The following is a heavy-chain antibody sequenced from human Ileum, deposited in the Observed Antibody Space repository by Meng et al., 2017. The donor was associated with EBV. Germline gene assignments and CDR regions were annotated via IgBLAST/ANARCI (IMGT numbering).Heavy chain of an antibody. Sequence: QITWKESVPTLVKPTQTLTLTCSFSGSSLTSSGVGVGWIRQPPGKALEWLALIYWNDDKRYSPSLKSRLTVTRDTSKNQVVLTLTNVDPVDTATYYCARRPGSPSSRFDYWGQGTLVTVSS. CDR3: ARRPGSPSSRFDY. CDR1: GSSLTSSGVG. J-gene: IGHJ4*02. CDR2: IYWNDDK. D-gene: IGHD6-6*01. V-gene: IGHV2-5*01.